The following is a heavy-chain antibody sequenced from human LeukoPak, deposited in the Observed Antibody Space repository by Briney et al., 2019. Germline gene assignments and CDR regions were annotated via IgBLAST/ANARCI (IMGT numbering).Heavy chain of an antibody. CDR2: INHSGST. CDR1: GGSFSGYY. D-gene: IGHD1-14*01. CDR3: ASDHPDRDYYYGMDV. J-gene: IGHJ6*02. Sequence: SETLSLTCAVYGGSFSGYYWSWIRQPPGKGLEWIGEINHSGSTNYNPSLKSRVTISVGTSKNQFSLKLSSVTAADTAVYYCASDHPDRDYYYGMDVWGQGPTVTVS. V-gene: IGHV4-34*01.